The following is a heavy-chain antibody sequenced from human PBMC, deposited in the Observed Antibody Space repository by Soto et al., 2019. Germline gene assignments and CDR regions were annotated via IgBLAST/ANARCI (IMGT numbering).Heavy chain of an antibody. CDR1: GFAFNTYS. CDR3: AIVSPMGYFFDF. Sequence: QVHLVQSGGGVVQPGRSLRLSCAASGFAFNTYSMHWDRQAPGRGLEWVAVISYDGSNKFYADSVKGRFTISRDNSKNTLYLEMNSLRGEDTAVYYCAIVSPMGYFFDFWGQGTLVIVSS. J-gene: IGHJ4*02. CDR2: ISYDGSNK. V-gene: IGHV3-30-3*01.